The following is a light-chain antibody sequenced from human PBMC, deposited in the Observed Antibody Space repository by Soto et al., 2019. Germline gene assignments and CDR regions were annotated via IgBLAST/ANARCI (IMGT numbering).Light chain of an antibody. CDR1: QDIRNY. CDR3: QQYDNFPLT. J-gene: IGKJ4*01. V-gene: IGKV1-33*01. CDR2: ETS. Sequence: DIQMTQSPSSLSASVGDRVTITFQASQDIRNYLNWYQQKPGKAPKLLIYETSNLESGVPSRFSGSGSGTDFTLTISSLQPEDNATYYCQQYDNFPLTFGGGTKVDIK.